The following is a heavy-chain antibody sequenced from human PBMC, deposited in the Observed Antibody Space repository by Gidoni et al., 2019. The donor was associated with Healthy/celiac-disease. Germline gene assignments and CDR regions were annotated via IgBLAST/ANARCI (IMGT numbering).Heavy chain of an antibody. Sequence: QVQLQQWGAGLLKPSETLSLTCAVYGGSFSGYYWSWIRQPPGKGLEWIGEINHSGSTNYNPSLKSRVTISVDTSKNQFSLKLSSVTAADTAVYYCARGSSYYDYVWGSYRGLNFDYWGQGTLVTVSS. D-gene: IGHD3-16*02. CDR3: ARGSSYYDYVWGSYRGLNFDY. J-gene: IGHJ4*02. CDR1: GGSFSGYY. V-gene: IGHV4-34*01. CDR2: INHSGST.